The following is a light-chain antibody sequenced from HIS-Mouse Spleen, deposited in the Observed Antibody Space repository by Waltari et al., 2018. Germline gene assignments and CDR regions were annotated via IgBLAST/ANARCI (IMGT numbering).Light chain of an antibody. CDR1: SSNIGKNY. V-gene: IGLV1-51*01. J-gene: IGLJ3*02. Sequence: QSVLTQPPSVSAAPGQKVTLSCSGSSSNIGKNYVSWYQQLPGTAPKLLIYDNNKRPSGIPDRFSGSKSGTSATLGITGLQTGDEADYYCGTWDSSLSAWVFGGGTKLTVL. CDR3: GTWDSSLSAWV. CDR2: DNN.